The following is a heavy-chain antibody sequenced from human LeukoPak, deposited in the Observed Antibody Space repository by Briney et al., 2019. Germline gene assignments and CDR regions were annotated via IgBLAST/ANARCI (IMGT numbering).Heavy chain of an antibody. J-gene: IGHJ4*02. D-gene: IGHD3-22*01. V-gene: IGHV4-59*01. CDR1: GGSISSYY. Sequence: SETLPLTCTVSGGSISSYYWSWIRQPPGKGLEWIGYIYYSGSTNYSPSLKSRVTISVDTSKNQFSLKLSSVTAADTAVYYCASFRTYYYDSSGYYYWGQGTLVTVSP. CDR2: IYYSGST. CDR3: ASFRTYYYDSSGYYY.